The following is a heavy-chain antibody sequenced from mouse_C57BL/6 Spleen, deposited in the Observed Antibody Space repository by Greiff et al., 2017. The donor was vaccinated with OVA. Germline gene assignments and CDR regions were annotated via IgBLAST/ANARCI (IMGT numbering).Heavy chain of an antibody. D-gene: IGHD2-5*01. CDR2: IYWDDDK. CDR1: GFSLSTSGMG. J-gene: IGHJ1*03. V-gene: IGHV8-12*01. Sequence: QVQLKESGPGILQSSQTLSLTCSFSGFSLSTSGMGVSWIRQPSGKGLEWLAHIYWDDDKRYNPSLKSRLTISKDTSRNQVFLKITSVDTADTATYYCAPTYYSNYWYFDVWGTGTTVTVSS. CDR3: APTYYSNYWYFDV.